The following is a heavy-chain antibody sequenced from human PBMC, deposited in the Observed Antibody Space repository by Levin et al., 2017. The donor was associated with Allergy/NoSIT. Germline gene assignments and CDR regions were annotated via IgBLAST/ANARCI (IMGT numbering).Heavy chain of an antibody. D-gene: IGHD6-19*01. V-gene: IGHV3-30-3*01. CDR3: ARELEWLVLKYFDY. Sequence: GGSLRLSCAASGFTFSSYAMHWVRQAPGKGLEWVAVISYDGSNKYYADSVKGRFTISRDNSKNTLYLQMNSLRAEDTAVYYCARELEWLVLKYFDYWGQGTLVTVSS. CDR1: GFTFSSYA. CDR2: ISYDGSNK. J-gene: IGHJ4*02.